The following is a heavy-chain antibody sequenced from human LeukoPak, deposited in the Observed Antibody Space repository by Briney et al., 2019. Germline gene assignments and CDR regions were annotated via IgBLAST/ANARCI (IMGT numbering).Heavy chain of an antibody. Sequence: ASVKVSCKASGYTFNDYYIHWVRQAPGQGLEWMGWINPDSGGTNSALRFQGRVTMTSDTSISTAYIELSRLRSDDTAVYYCVREKLVTAMIPFDYWGQGTLVTVSS. CDR2: INPDSGGT. CDR3: VREKLVTAMIPFDY. CDR1: GYTFNDYY. J-gene: IGHJ4*02. V-gene: IGHV1-2*02. D-gene: IGHD2-21*02.